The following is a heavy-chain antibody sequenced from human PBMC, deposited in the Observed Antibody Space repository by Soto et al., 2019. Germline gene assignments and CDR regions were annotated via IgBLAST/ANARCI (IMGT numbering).Heavy chain of an antibody. Sequence: RRLSCAASGFTFSSYAMHWVRQAPGKGLEWVAVISYDGSNKYYADSVKGRFTISRDNSKNTLYLQMNSLRAEDTAVYYCARDLRSGWNLNPSLTGYYSYGMDVWGQGTTVTVSS. D-gene: IGHD6-19*01. CDR3: ARDLRSGWNLNPSLTGYYSYGMDV. V-gene: IGHV3-30-3*01. CDR2: ISYDGSNK. CDR1: GFTFSSYA. J-gene: IGHJ6*02.